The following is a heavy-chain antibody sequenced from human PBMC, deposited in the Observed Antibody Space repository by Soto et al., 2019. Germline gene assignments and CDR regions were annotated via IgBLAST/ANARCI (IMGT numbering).Heavy chain of an antibody. J-gene: IGHJ5*02. Sequence: ASVKVSCKASGYTVTSYGISWVRQAPGQGLEWMGWISAYNGNTNYAQKLQGRVTMTTDTSTSTAYMELRSLRSDDTAVYYCARDHTYLGYCSGGSCRNWFDPWGQGTLVTVSS. D-gene: IGHD2-15*01. CDR1: GYTVTSYG. CDR2: ISAYNGNT. V-gene: IGHV1-18*01. CDR3: ARDHTYLGYCSGGSCRNWFDP.